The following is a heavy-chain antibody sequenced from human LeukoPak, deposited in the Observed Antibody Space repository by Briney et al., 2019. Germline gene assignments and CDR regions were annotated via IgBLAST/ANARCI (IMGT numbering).Heavy chain of an antibody. V-gene: IGHV5-51*01. CDR3: ACPQGGYSSGWFY. D-gene: IGHD6-19*01. J-gene: IGHJ4*02. CDR2: IYPGDSDT. Sequence: GESLKISCKASGYSFTSYWIGWVRHKAGKGLEWMGIIYPGDSDTRYSPSFQGQVTISADKSISTAYLQWSSLKASDTAMYYCACPQGGYSSGWFYWGQGTLVTVSS. CDR1: GYSFTSYW.